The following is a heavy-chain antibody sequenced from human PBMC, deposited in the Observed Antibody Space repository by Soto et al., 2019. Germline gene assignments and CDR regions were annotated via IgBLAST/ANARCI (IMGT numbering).Heavy chain of an antibody. Sequence: GSLRLSCAASGFTFSSYWMHWVRQTPEKGLVWVSHIDSHGSYTTYADSVKGRFTISRDNAKNTLYLQMNSLRAEDTAVYYCARAHYDILTGYPNWFDPWGQGTLVTVS. J-gene: IGHJ5*02. CDR1: GFTFSSYW. CDR3: ARAHYDILTGYPNWFDP. CDR2: IDSHGSYT. V-gene: IGHV3-74*01. D-gene: IGHD3-9*01.